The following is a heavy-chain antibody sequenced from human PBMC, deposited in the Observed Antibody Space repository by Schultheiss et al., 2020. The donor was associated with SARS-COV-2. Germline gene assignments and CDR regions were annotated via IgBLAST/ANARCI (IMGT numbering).Heavy chain of an antibody. D-gene: IGHD3-9*01. V-gene: IGHV3-13*05. J-gene: IGHJ3*02. Sequence: GESLKISCAASGFTFSNAWMSWVRQATGKGLEWVSAIGTAGDPYYPGSVKGRFTISRDNSKNTLYLQMNSLRAEDTAVYYCARVNGLRYFDWLFHDGAFDIWGQGTMVTVSS. CDR2: IGTAGDP. CDR3: ARVNGLRYFDWLFHDGAFDI. CDR1: GFTFSNAW.